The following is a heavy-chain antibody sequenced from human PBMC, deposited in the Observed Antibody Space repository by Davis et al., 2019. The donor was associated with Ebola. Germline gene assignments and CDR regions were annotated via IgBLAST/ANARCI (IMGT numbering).Heavy chain of an antibody. CDR1: PLSFNSVYYF. J-gene: IGHJ4*02. Sequence: SETLSLTCTLSPLSFNSVYYFWSWIRQPPGKGLEWIGYIYYSGSTYYNPSLKSRVTISVDTSKNQFSLKLSSVTAADTAVYYCARGRRSPADYWGQGTLVTV. V-gene: IGHV4-30-4*01. D-gene: IGHD1-26*01. CDR3: ARGRRSPADY. CDR2: IYYSGST.